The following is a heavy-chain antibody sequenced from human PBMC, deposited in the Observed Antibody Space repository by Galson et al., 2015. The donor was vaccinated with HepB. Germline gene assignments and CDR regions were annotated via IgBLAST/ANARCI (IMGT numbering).Heavy chain of an antibody. CDR3: ARTYISFRRAAAFDI. J-gene: IGHJ3*02. CDR2: INHTGTT. Sequence: QVQLQESGPGLVKPSETLSLTCAVYGGSFSGYSWTWIRQPPGKGLEWIGEINHTGTTNFNPSLNSRVTMSLDTSKNQFSLELSSVTAADTAVYSCARTYISFRRAAAFDIWGQGTMVTVSS. V-gene: IGHV4-34*10. D-gene: IGHD2-21*01. CDR1: GGSFSGYS.